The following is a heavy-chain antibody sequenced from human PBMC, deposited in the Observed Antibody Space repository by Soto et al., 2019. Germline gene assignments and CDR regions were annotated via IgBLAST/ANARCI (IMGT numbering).Heavy chain of an antibody. V-gene: IGHV3-15*07. CDR3: TTDSYFTPIIVRFDY. CDR2: VKSKNDGGTT. D-gene: IGHD2-15*01. CDR1: GFIFSNAW. Sequence: SLRLSCAASGFIFSNAWINWVRQAPGKGLEWVGRVKSKNDGGTTDFATPVKGRFAISRDDSKNMVYLEMNNLQTEDTAMYYCTTDSYFTPIIVRFDYWGHGTLVTVSS. J-gene: IGHJ4*01.